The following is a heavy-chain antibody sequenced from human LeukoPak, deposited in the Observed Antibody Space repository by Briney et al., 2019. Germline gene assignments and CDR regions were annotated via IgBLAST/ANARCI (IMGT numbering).Heavy chain of an antibody. CDR3: AREVTYYYDSSGFSQGAFDI. J-gene: IGHJ3*02. Sequence: SETLSLTCTVSGGSISSDYWSWIRQPPGKGLEWIGYIYYSGSTNYNPSLKSRVTISVDTSKNQFSLKLSSVTAADTAVYYCAREVTYYYDSSGFSQGAFDIWGQGTMVTVSS. CDR1: GGSISSDY. V-gene: IGHV4-59*01. CDR2: IYYSGST. D-gene: IGHD3-22*01.